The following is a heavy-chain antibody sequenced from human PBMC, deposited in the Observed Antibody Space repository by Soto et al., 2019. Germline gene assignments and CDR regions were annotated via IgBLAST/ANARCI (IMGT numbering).Heavy chain of an antibody. D-gene: IGHD2-8*01. Sequence: PXATLSLTFSVCGGSISRYYWSWIGQPPGKGLEWIGYAYYSGDTGYNPSLKSRVTMAVDTSKSQVSLKLSSVTAADTAVYYCARDRSTYGGGGTGEVKENWFDHSGQGALVTSPQ. CDR3: ARDRSTYGGGGTGEVKENWFDH. CDR1: GGSISRYY. V-gene: IGHV4-59*01. J-gene: IGHJ5*02. CDR2: AYYSGDT.